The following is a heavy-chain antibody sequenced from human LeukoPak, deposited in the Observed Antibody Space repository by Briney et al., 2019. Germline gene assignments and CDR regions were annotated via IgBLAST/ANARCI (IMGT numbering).Heavy chain of an antibody. CDR3: ARVESLAFGVYRYYGMDV. J-gene: IGHJ6*02. Sequence: GASVKVSCKASGYTFTSYGISWVRQAPGQGLEWMGWISAYNGNTNYAQKLQGRVTMTTDTSTSTAYMELRSLRSDDTAVYYCARVESLAFGVYRYYGMDVWGQGTTVTVSS. D-gene: IGHD3-10*01. V-gene: IGHV1-18*01. CDR2: ISAYNGNT. CDR1: GYTFTSYG.